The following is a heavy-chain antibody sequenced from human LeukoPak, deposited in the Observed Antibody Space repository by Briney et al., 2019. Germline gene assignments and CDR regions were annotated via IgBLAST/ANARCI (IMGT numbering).Heavy chain of an antibody. V-gene: IGHV3-23*01. CDR2: ISGSGGVT. CDR1: GFTFSTYA. Sequence: GGSLRLSCAASGFTFSTYAMSWVRQAPGEGMEWVSTISGSGGVTYYPDSVRGRFTISRDNSKNTLHLQIDSLRVEDTAVYYCARWPEGATPKFHYWGQGTLVTVSS. CDR3: ARWPEGATPKFHY. D-gene: IGHD1-26*01. J-gene: IGHJ4*02.